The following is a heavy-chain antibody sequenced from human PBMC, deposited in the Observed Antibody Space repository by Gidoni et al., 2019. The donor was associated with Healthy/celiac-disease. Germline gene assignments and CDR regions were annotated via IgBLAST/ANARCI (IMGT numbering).Heavy chain of an antibody. CDR2: IYHSGST. J-gene: IGHJ6*02. CDR1: GGSISSSNW. Sequence: QVQLQESGPGLVKPSGTLSITCAVSGGSISSSNWWSWVRQPPGKGLEWIGEIYHSGSTNYNPSLKSRVTISVDKSKNQFSLKLSSVTAADTAVYYCARMVGSGSYYKYYYYGMDVWGQGTTVTVSS. CDR3: ARMVGSGSYYKYYYYGMDV. D-gene: IGHD3-10*01. V-gene: IGHV4-4*02.